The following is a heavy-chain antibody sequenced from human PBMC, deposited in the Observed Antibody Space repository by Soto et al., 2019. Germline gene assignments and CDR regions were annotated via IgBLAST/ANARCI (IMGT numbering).Heavy chain of an antibody. CDR2: INAGNGNT. Sequence: QVQLVQSGAEVKKPGASVKVSCKASGYTFTSYAMHWVRQAPGQRLEWMGWINAGNGNTKYSQKFQGRVTITRDTSASTAYMELSSLSSEDTAVYYCAIERRTAPPYYYYYMDVWGKGTTVTVSS. V-gene: IGHV1-3*01. CDR1: GYTFTSYA. J-gene: IGHJ6*03. CDR3: AIERRTAPPYYYYYMDV.